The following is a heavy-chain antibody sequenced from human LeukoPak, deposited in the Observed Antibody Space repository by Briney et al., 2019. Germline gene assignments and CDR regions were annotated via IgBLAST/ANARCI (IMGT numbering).Heavy chain of an antibody. V-gene: IGHV3-7*01. J-gene: IGHJ4*02. Sequence: GGSLRLSCAASESTFSSYWMRWVRQAPGKGLEWVAIIKQDGSARYYVDSVKGRFTISRDNADNSLSLQMNSLRPDDTAVYFCARDRSLVGWGQGTLVTVSS. CDR2: IKQDGSAR. D-gene: IGHD1-26*01. CDR3: ARDRSLVG. CDR1: ESTFSSYW.